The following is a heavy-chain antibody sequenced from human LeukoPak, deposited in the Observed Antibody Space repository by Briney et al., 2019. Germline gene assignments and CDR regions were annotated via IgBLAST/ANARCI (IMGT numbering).Heavy chain of an antibody. J-gene: IGHJ4*02. CDR2: TYYRSKWYN. Sequence: SQTLSLTCAISGDSVSSNSAAWSWIRQSPSRGLEWLGRTYYRSKWYNDYAVSVKSRISINPGTSKNQFSLQLNSVTPEDTAVYYCAIQVGTRLDYWGQGTLVTVSS. V-gene: IGHV6-1*01. CDR3: AIQVGTRLDY. CDR1: GDSVSSNSAA. D-gene: IGHD1-1*01.